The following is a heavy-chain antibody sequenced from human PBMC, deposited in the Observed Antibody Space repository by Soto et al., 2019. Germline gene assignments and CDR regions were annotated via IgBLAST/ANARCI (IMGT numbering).Heavy chain of an antibody. CDR3: AHIWRPGYSSSWALDY. CDR2: IYWNDDK. Sequence: QITLKESGPTLVKPTQTLTLTCTFSGFSLSTSGVGVGWIRQPPGKALEWLALIYWNDDKRYSPSLKSRLTITKDTSKNQVVLTMTNMDPVDTATYYCAHIWRPGYSSSWALDYWGQGTLVTVSS. CDR1: GFSLSTSGVG. J-gene: IGHJ4*02. D-gene: IGHD6-13*01. V-gene: IGHV2-5*01.